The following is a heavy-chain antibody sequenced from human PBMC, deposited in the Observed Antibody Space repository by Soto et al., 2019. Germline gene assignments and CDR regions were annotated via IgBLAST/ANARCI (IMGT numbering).Heavy chain of an antibody. V-gene: IGHV1-2*02. CDR3: AREASADLALDY. CDR2: INPNSGDA. J-gene: IGHJ4*02. Sequence: QVQLVHSGAELKKPGASVKVSCKASGYTFTAYAMHWVRQAPGQGLEWMGWINPNSGDATYAQKFQGRVTMTMDTSITTAYMELSSLSYDDTAVYYCAREASADLALDYWGQGTLVTVSS. CDR1: GYTFTAYA.